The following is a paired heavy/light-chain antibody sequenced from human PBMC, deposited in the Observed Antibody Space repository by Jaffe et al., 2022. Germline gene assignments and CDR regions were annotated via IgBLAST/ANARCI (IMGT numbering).Heavy chain of an antibody. CDR2: ISWNSGSI. D-gene: IGHD2-15*01. Sequence: EVQLVESGGGLVQPGRSLRLSCAASGFTFDDYAMHWVRQAPGKGLEWVSGISWNSGSIGYADSVKGRFTISRDNAKNSLYLQMNSLRAEDTALYYCAKDMRGYCSGGSCYPWYFDLWGRGTLVTVSS. CDR3: AKDMRGYCSGGSCYPWYFDL. J-gene: IGHJ2*01. CDR1: GFTFDDYA. V-gene: IGHV3-9*01.
Light chain of an antibody. Sequence: EIVLTQSPGTLSLSPGERATLSCRASQSVSSSYLAWYQQKPGQAPRLLIYGASSRATGIPDRFSGSGSGTDFTLTISRLEPEDFAVYYCQQYGSHLFTFGPGTKVDIK. CDR2: GAS. CDR3: QQYGSHLFT. J-gene: IGKJ3*01. CDR1: QSVSSSY. V-gene: IGKV3-20*01.